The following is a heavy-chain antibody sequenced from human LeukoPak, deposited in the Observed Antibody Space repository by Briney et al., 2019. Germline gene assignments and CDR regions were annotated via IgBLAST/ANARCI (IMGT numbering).Heavy chain of an antibody. D-gene: IGHD5-18*01. CDR1: GGSFSGYY. V-gene: IGHV4-34*01. Sequence: PSETLSLTCAVYGGSFSGYYWSWIRQPPGKGLEWIGEINHSGSTNYNPSLKSRVTISVDTSKNQFSLKLSSVTAADTAVYYCARGKGYSYGYVDHWGQGTLVTVSS. J-gene: IGHJ4*02. CDR2: INHSGST. CDR3: ARGKGYSYGYVDH.